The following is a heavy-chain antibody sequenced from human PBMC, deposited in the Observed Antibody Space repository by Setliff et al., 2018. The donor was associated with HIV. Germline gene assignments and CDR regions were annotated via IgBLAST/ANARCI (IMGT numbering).Heavy chain of an antibody. V-gene: IGHV5-51*01. Sequence: GESLKISCKGSGYSFKTYWIAWVRQMPGKGLEWMGSIYPGDSDTRYSPSFQGQVTISADKSISTAYLQWRSLKASDTAMYYCARLEGDSSGYYPFLDFWGQGTLVTVSS. CDR1: GYSFKTYW. J-gene: IGHJ4*02. CDR3: ARLEGDSSGYYPFLDF. CDR2: IYPGDSDT. D-gene: IGHD3-22*01.